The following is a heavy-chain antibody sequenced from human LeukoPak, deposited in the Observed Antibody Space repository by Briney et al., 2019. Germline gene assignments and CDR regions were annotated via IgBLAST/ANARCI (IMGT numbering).Heavy chain of an antibody. CDR1: GFTFSNYG. D-gene: IGHD3-3*01. Sequence: PGGSLRLSCAASGFTFSNYGMHWVRQAPGKGLEWVALIWYDGSNKYYADSVRGRFTISRDNSKNTLYLQMNSLRAEDTAVYYCAKEAYYDFWSGYTNEAFDIWGQGTMVTVSS. CDR2: IWYDGSNK. J-gene: IGHJ3*02. V-gene: IGHV3-30*02. CDR3: AKEAYYDFWSGYTNEAFDI.